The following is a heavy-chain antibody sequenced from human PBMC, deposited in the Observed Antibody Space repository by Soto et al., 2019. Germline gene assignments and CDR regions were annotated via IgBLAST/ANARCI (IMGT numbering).Heavy chain of an antibody. D-gene: IGHD2-2*02. CDR1: GGSLYDYS. V-gene: IGHV4-34*01. Sequence: SETLSLTCAVSGGSLYDYSWTWIRQTPGMGMEWIGEDSHSRSPFYNPSLESRVTISVDPSRSQITLQLASVTAADTAVYYCARRAGYKNLVPPVSHNYFDYWGQGSQVTVSS. CDR2: DSHSRSP. J-gene: IGHJ4*02. CDR3: ARRAGYKNLVPPVSHNYFDY.